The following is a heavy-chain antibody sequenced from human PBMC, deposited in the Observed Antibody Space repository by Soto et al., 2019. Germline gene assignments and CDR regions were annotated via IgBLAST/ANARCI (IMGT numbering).Heavy chain of an antibody. Sequence: EVQLLESGGGLVQPGGSLRLSCAASGFTFSSYAMIWVRQAPGKGLEWVSTIGLSGGSTYYADSVQGRFTISRDNSKNTLYLQMNSLRTDDTAVYYCAKDPPPQYCSGGGCYSSWGQGTLVTVSS. CDR2: IGLSGGST. CDR3: AKDPPPQYCSGGGCYSS. V-gene: IGHV3-23*01. J-gene: IGHJ5*02. CDR1: GFTFSSYA. D-gene: IGHD2-15*01.